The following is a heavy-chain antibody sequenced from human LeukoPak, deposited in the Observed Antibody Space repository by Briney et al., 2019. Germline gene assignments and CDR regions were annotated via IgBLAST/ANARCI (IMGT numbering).Heavy chain of an antibody. CDR1: GGSISSHY. CDR3: GRDALVGYFSYYYMDV. Sequence: SETLSLTCAVSGGSISSHYWTWIRQSPVKGLEWIGDISNSGSTSYNPSLKSRVTISIDTSKNQFSLKLSSVTAADTAVYYCGRDALVGYFSYYYMDVWGKGTTVTVSS. D-gene: IGHD2-15*01. V-gene: IGHV4-59*11. CDR2: ISNSGST. J-gene: IGHJ6*03.